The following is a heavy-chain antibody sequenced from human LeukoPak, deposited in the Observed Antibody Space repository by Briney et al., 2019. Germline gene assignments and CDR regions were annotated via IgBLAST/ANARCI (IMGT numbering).Heavy chain of an antibody. CDR3: ARGGYCSGGSCLQEPLNWFDP. CDR2: IYYSGST. V-gene: IGHV4-31*03. CDR1: GGSISSGGYY. J-gene: IGHJ5*02. Sequence: NASETLSLTCTVSGGSISSGGYYWSWIRQHPGKGLEWIGYIYYSGSTYYNPSLKSRVTISVDTSKNQFSLKLSSVTAADTAVYYCARGGYCSGGSCLQEPLNWFDPWGQGTLVTVSS. D-gene: IGHD2-15*01.